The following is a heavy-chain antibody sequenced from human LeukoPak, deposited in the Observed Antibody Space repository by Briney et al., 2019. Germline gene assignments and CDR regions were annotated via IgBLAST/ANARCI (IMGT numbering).Heavy chain of an antibody. V-gene: IGHV4-59*01. J-gene: IGHJ4*02. CDR1: GGPISSYY. CDR3: ARDANYGIFDY. D-gene: IGHD3-10*01. Sequence: SETLSLTCTVSGGPISSYYWSWIRQPPGKGLEWIGYIYYSGSTNYNPSLKSRVTISVDTSKNQFSLKLSSVTAADTAVYYCARDANYGIFDYWGQGTLVTVSS. CDR2: IYYSGST.